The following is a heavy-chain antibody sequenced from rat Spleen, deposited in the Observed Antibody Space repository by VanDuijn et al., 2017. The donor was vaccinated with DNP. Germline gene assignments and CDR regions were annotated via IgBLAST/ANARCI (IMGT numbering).Heavy chain of an antibody. CDR2: ISYSGRT. V-gene: IGHV3-1*01. J-gene: IGHJ2*01. Sequence: EVQLQESGPGLVKPSQSLSLTCSVTGYSITSNYWGWIRQFPGNKMEYIGHISYSGRTTYNPSLKSRISITRDTSKNQVFLQLNSITTDDTATYYCARWVYYFDYWGQGVMVTVSS. CDR1: GYSITSNY. CDR3: ARWVYYFDY.